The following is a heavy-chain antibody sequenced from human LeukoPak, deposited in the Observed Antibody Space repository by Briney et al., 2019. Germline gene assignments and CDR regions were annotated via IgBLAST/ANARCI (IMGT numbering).Heavy chain of an antibody. CDR2: IFYSGST. V-gene: IGHV4-39*01. Sequence: PSETLSLTCTVSGASVSSSSYYWEWIRQPPGKGLEWVGSIFYSGSTSYNPSLKSRVTMSVDTSKNQFSLGLNSVTATDTAVYYCATRRSGSHPYYWGQGTLVTVSS. CDR1: GASVSSSSYY. D-gene: IGHD1-26*01. J-gene: IGHJ4*02. CDR3: ATRRSGSHPYY.